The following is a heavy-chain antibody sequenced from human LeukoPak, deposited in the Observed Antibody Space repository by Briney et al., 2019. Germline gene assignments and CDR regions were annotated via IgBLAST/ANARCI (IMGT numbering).Heavy chain of an antibody. D-gene: IGHD6-13*01. CDR1: GYNFTSYW. J-gene: IGHJ4*02. CDR3: ARPIDRQQVDY. CDR2: IYPGDSDS. Sequence: GEPLKISCKGSGYNFTSYWIGWVRQMPGKGLEWMGIIYPGDSDSRLSPSLQGQVTISADKSISTAYLQWNSLKASDTAMYYCARPIDRQQVDYWGQGTLVTVSS. V-gene: IGHV5-51*01.